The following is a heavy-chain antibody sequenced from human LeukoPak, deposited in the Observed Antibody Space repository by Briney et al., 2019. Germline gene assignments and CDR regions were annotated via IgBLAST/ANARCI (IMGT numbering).Heavy chain of an antibody. D-gene: IGHD3-3*01. CDR2: VTSSGGST. J-gene: IGHJ5*02. V-gene: IGHV3-23*01. CDR3: ASSYYDFWSGWRFGP. CDR1: GFTFSGYS. Sequence: GGSLRLSCAASGFTFSGYSMTWVRQAPGKGLEWVSTVTSSGGSTYYADSVKGRFTNSRDNSKNTLYLQMNSLRAEDTAVYYCASSYYDFWSGWRFGPWGQGTLVTVSS.